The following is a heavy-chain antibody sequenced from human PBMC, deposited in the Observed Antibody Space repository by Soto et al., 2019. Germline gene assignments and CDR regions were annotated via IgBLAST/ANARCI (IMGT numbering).Heavy chain of an antibody. CDR3: TRGPYRNKVDY. CDR2: IYDGGST. V-gene: IGHV4-30-4*01. J-gene: IGHJ4*02. CDR1: GGSISNVNYC. D-gene: IGHD1-26*01. Sequence: QVQLQESGPGLVKPSQTLSLTCTVSGGSISNVNYCWSWIRQSPDKGLEGIGHIYDGGSTYNNPSTMNRLTLLEDTSTYQFSLKMSSVSASDTAAYCCTRGPYRNKVDYWGQGILVTVSS.